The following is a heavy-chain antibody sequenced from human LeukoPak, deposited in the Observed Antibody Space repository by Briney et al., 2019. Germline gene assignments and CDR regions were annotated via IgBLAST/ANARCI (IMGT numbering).Heavy chain of an antibody. D-gene: IGHD1-14*01. CDR1: GGSVSSGSYY. J-gene: IGHJ4*02. CDR3: TAIDKGISLSYLDC. CDR2: ISDSGST. V-gene: IGHV4-61*01. Sequence: SETLSLTCTVSGGSVSSGSYYWSWIRQPPGKGLEWVGYISDSGSTKYNPSLKSRVTISVDTSENQFALNLNSVTAADTAAYYGTAIDKGISLSYLDCWGQGTLVTVSS.